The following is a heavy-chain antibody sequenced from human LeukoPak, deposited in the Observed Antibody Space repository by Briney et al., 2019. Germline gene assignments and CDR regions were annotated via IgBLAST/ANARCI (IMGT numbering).Heavy chain of an antibody. J-gene: IGHJ4*02. V-gene: IGHV3-30*02. CDR3: AKNGYDFRGVADY. CDR1: GFTFSGYG. Sequence: GGSLRLSCAASGFTFSGYGMHWVRQAPGKGLEWVAFIRYDGSNKYYADSVKGRFTISRDNSKNTLYLQMNSLRAEDTAVYYCAKNGYDFRGVADYWGQGTLVTVSS. CDR2: IRYDGSNK. D-gene: IGHD3-3*01.